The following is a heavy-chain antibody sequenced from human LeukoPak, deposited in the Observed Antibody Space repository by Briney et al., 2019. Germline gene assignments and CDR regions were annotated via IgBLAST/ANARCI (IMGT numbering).Heavy chain of an antibody. Sequence: PGRSLRLSCAASGFTFSSYWMSWVRQAPGKGLEWVANIKQDGSEKYYVDSVKGRFTISRDNAKNSLYLQMNSLRAEDTAVYYCARVRDSSSWYYFDYWGRGTLVTVSS. J-gene: IGHJ4*02. CDR3: ARVRDSSSWYYFDY. D-gene: IGHD6-13*01. CDR2: IKQDGSEK. CDR1: GFTFSSYW. V-gene: IGHV3-7*01.